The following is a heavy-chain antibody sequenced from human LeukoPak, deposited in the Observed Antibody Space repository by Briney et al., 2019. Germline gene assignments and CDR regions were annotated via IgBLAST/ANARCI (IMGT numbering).Heavy chain of an antibody. V-gene: IGHV3-30*02. Sequence: GGSLRLSCAASGFTFDDYAMHWVRQAPGKGLEWVAFIRYDGSNKYYADSVKGRFTISRDNSKNTLYLQMNSLRAEDTAVYYCANLGDYDSSGYYYFGGMVQGDYWGQGTLVTVSS. CDR2: IRYDGSNK. CDR1: GFTFDDYA. D-gene: IGHD3-22*01. J-gene: IGHJ4*02. CDR3: ANLGDYDSSGYYYFGGMVQGDY.